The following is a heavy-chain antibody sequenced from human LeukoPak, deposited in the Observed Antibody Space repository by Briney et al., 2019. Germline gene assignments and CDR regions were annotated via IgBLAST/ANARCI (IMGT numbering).Heavy chain of an antibody. V-gene: IGHV3-53*01. Sequence: GGSLRLSCAASGFTFSNNHMSWVRQAPGKGLEWVSIIYSGGSTYYADSVKGRFTISRDNSKNTLFLQMNSLRAEDTAVYYCAKDGGLWVSAHWGDSWGRGTLVTVSS. CDR1: GFTFSNNH. CDR3: AKDGGLWVSAHWGDS. CDR2: IYSGGST. J-gene: IGHJ4*02. D-gene: IGHD7-27*01.